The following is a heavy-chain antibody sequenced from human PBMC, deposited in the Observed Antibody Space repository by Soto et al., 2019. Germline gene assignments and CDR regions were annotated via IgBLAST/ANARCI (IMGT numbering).Heavy chain of an antibody. V-gene: IGHV4-39*01. CDR1: GDSITSNSYF. J-gene: IGHJ4*02. CDR2: IYYSGTT. CDR3: ARHFSVDYFYY. Sequence: SETLSLTCTVSGDSITSNSYFWAWIRQPPGKGLEWIGSIYYSGTTYKKPSLKSRVTISVDRSKNQFSLKLSSVTAADTAVYYCARHFSVDYFYYWGQGALVPVSS.